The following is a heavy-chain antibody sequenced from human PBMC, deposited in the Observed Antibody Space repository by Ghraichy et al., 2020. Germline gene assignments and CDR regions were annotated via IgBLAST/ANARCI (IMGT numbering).Heavy chain of an antibody. CDR3: ARSQQWLSGGYYFEY. V-gene: IGHV4-4*09. J-gene: IGHJ4*02. Sequence: SQTLSLTCTVSGGSISSYYWSWIRQPPGKGLEWIGYIYSSGSTNYSPSLESRVTISVDTSKNQFSLKLSSVTAADTAVYYCARSQQWLSGGYYFEYWGQGTLVTVSS. CDR2: IYSSGST. D-gene: IGHD5-18*01. CDR1: GGSISSYY.